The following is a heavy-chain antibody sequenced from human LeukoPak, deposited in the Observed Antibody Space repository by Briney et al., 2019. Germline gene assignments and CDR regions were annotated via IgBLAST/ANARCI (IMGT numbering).Heavy chain of an antibody. D-gene: IGHD6-13*01. Sequence: GSLRLSCAASGFTFSSNALSWVRQAPGKGLEWVSVIGTSVSDTYYADSVKGRFTISRDNSKNTVYLQLNSLRAEDTAVYYCAKRVAAPGRIYYFDYRGQGTLVIVS. CDR3: AKRVAAPGRIYYFDY. V-gene: IGHV3-23*01. CDR2: IGTSVSDT. CDR1: GFTFSSNA. J-gene: IGHJ4*02.